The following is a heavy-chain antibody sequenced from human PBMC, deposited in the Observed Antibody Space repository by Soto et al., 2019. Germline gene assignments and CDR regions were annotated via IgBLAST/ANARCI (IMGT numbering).Heavy chain of an antibody. D-gene: IGHD2-21*01. V-gene: IGHV1-46*01. CDR1: GYTFTSYY. J-gene: IGHJ6*02. Sequence: NLGASVKVSCKASGYTFTSYYMHWVRQAPGQGLEWMGIINPSGGSTSYAQKFQGRVTMTRDTSTSTVYMELSSLRSEDTAVYYCARDRGFGGDIYYYYYGMDVWGQGTTVTVSS. CDR2: INPSGGST. CDR3: ARDRGFGGDIYYYYYGMDV.